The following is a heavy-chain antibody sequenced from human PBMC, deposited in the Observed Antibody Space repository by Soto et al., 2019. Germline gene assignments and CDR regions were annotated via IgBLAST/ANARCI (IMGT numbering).Heavy chain of an antibody. CDR3: VYRDFGAYFFQF. Sequence: QITLKESGPTLVTPTQTLTLTCTFSGFSLTTQGVHVGWIRQPPGKALEWLALIYWDDYAVYSPSLKNRLTNTKDTSKSQVVITLATVDPVDTDTYYCVYRDFGAYFFQFWGQGILVNVSS. V-gene: IGHV2-5*02. CDR2: IYWDDYA. J-gene: IGHJ4*02. D-gene: IGHD4-17*01. CDR1: GFSLTTQGVH.